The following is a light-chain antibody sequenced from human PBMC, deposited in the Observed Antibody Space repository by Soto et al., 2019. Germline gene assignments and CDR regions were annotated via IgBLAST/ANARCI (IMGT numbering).Light chain of an antibody. CDR3: QQYHNWPA. CDR1: QSVFSS. V-gene: IGKV3-15*01. CDR2: GAA. J-gene: IGKJ1*01. Sequence: EIVMTQSPATLSVSPGERATLSCRASQSVFSSLAWYQQKPGQAPRRLIYGAATRATGIPARFSGSGSGTEFTLTISSLQSEDFAVYFCQQYHNWPAFGQGTKV.